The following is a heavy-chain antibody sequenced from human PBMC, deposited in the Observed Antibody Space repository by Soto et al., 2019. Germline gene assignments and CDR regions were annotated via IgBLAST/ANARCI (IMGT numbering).Heavy chain of an antibody. J-gene: IGHJ5*01. CDR3: ARGAVMPDS. CDR2: ISASGGST. D-gene: IGHD3-16*01. CDR1: EFTFDSFA. Sequence: EMQLLESGGGLEQPGGSMRLSCAASEFTFDSFAMTWVRQAPGKGLEWVSAISASGGSTFYADSVKGRFTISRDSSKNTLYLQMNSLRAEDTAVYYCARGAVMPDSWGQGTLVTVSS. V-gene: IGHV3-23*01.